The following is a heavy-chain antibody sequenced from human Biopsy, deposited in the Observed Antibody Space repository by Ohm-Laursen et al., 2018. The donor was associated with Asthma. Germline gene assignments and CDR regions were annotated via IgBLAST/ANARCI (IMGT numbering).Heavy chain of an antibody. V-gene: IGHV4-61*01. Sequence: TLSLTCTVSGGSITSSSYYWSWIRQPPGKGLEWIGHIYYSGSTNYQPSLKSRVTISVDTSKNQFSLKLRSVTVADAAVYYCARGISRVTGLFDHFDSWGQGTLVTVSS. CDR3: ARGISRVTGLFDHFDS. J-gene: IGHJ4*02. CDR2: IYYSGST. D-gene: IGHD2-21*02. CDR1: GGSITSSSYY.